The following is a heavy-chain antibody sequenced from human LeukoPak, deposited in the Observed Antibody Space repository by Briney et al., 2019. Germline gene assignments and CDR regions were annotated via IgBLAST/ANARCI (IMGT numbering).Heavy chain of an antibody. CDR2: IYTSGST. V-gene: IGHV4-4*07. J-gene: IGHJ4*02. CDR1: GGSISGYY. D-gene: IGHD5-18*01. CDR3: ARTYSYGPVYFDY. Sequence: SETLSLTCTVSGGSISGYYWSWIRQPAGKGLEWIGRIYTSGSTNYNPSLKSRVTISVDTSKNQFSLKLSSVTAADTAVYYCARTYSYGPVYFDYWGQGTLVTVSS.